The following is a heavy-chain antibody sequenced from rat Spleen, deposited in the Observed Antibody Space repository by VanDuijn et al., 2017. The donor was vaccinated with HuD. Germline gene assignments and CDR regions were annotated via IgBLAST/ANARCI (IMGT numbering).Heavy chain of an antibody. V-gene: IGHV2-32*01. CDR3: ARDRTYYGYSPFAY. D-gene: IGHD1-9*01. Sequence: QVQLKESGPGLVQPSQTLSLTCTVSGFSLTSYHVHWVRQPPGKGLEWMGVMWSDGDTSYNSALKSRLSISRDTSKRQVFLKRNSLQTEDTATYYCARDRTYYGYSPFAYWGQGTLVTVSS. CDR2: MWSDGDT. J-gene: IGHJ3*01. CDR1: GFSLTSYH.